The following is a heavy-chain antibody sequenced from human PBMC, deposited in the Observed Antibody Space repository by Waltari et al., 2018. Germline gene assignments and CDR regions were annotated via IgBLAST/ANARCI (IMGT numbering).Heavy chain of an antibody. CDR3: ALDWDDRIAAAEHDAFHI. V-gene: IGHV1-69*05. J-gene: IGHJ3*02. Sequence: QVQLVQSGAEVKKPGSSVKVSCKASGGTFSSYDIRWLRQDPGQGLEWLGVRISISGTANYAQKFQGSFTITTDESTITAYRALSSLSSEDTAVYYCALDWDDRIAAAEHDAFHIWGQGTMVTVSS. D-gene: IGHD6-13*01. CDR1: GGTFSSYD. CDR2: RISISGTA.